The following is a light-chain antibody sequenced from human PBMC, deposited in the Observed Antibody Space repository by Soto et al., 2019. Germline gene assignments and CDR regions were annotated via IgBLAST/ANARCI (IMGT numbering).Light chain of an antibody. Sequence: DIVMTQSPESLAVSLGERATINCKSSQSVLYSSNNKNYIAWFQQKPGQAPKLLIYWASTRESGVPDRFSGSESGTDFTLTISSLQAEDVGVYYCQQYYTIPYTFGQGTKLEIK. CDR1: QSVLYSSNNKNY. V-gene: IGKV4-1*01. CDR2: WAS. CDR3: QQYYTIPYT. J-gene: IGKJ2*01.